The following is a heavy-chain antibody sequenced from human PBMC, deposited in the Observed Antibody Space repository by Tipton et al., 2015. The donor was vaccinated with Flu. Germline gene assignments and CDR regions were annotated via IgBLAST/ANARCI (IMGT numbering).Heavy chain of an antibody. CDR1: GFTFSSYG. D-gene: IGHD6-13*01. V-gene: IGHV3-30*18. CDR2: ISYDGSNK. CDR3: AKDYSSSWYGGYYYYYGMDV. Sequence: SLRLSCAASGFTFSSYGMHWVRQAPGKGLEWVAVISYDGSNKYYADPVKGRFTISRDNSKNTLYLQMNSLRAEDTAVYYCAKDYSSSWYGGYYYYYGMDVWGQGTTVTVSS. J-gene: IGHJ6*02.